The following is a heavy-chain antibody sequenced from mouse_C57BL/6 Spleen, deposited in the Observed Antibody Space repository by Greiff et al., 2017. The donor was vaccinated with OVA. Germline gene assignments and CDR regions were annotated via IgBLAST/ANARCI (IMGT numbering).Heavy chain of an antibody. J-gene: IGHJ2*01. CDR1: GYTFTSYW. CDR2: IHPNSGST. V-gene: IGHV1-64*01. D-gene: IGHD1-1*01. Sequence: QVHVKQPGAELVKPGASVKLSCKASGYTFTSYWMHWVKQRPGQGLEWIGMIHPNSGSTNYNEKFKSKATLTVDKSSSTAYMQLSSLTSEDSAVYYCARERDYYGSSYFDYWGQGTTLTVSS. CDR3: ARERDYYGSSYFDY.